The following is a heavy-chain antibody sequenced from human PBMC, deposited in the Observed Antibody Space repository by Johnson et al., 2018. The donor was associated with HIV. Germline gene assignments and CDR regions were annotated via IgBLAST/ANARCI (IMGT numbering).Heavy chain of an antibody. V-gene: IGHV3-NL1*01. CDR1: GFTFSSYA. CDR3: ARGEQWSLLGAFDI. CDR2: IYSGGST. J-gene: IGHJ3*02. Sequence: QVQLVESGGDVVQPGRSLRLSCAASGFTFSSYAMHWVRQAPGKGLEGVAVIYSGGSTYYADSVKGGFTISRDNSKNTRYLQINSLRAEDTAGYYCARGEQWSLLGAFDIWGQGTMVTVSS. D-gene: IGHD6-19*01.